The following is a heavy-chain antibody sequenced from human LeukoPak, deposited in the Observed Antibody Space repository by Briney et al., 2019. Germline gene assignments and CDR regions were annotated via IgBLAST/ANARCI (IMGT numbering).Heavy chain of an antibody. CDR1: GFTFSSYS. CDR3: SGYPHWYYGMDV. CDR2: ISSSSSYI. J-gene: IGHJ6*02. D-gene: IGHD3-22*01. V-gene: IGHV3-21*01. Sequence: GGSLRLSCAATGFTFSSYSMNWVRQAPGKGLEWVSSISSSSSYIYYADSVKGRFTISRDNAKNSLYLQMNSLRAEDTAVYYCSGYPHWYYGMDVWGQGTTVTVSS.